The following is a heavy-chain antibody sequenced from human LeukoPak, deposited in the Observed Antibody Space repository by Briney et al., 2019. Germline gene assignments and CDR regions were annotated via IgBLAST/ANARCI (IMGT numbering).Heavy chain of an antibody. V-gene: IGHV4-38-2*01. CDR1: GYSTSSVYY. Sequence: SETLSLTCAVSGYSTSSVYYWGWIRQPPGKGLEWIGRLYHSGSTYYTPPPKSRVTISVDTSKNQFSLKLSSVPGEDPAGYYCARHLPHGSSWYRLIWFDPWGQGTLVTVSS. CDR2: LYHSGST. D-gene: IGHD6-13*01. J-gene: IGHJ5*02. CDR3: ARHLPHGSSWYRLIWFDP.